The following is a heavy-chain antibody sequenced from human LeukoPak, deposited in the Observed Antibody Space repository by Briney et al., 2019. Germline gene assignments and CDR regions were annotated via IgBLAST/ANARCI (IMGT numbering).Heavy chain of an antibody. CDR1: GFIFSDYY. CDR2: VGDSGSTI. D-gene: IGHD1-1*01. V-gene: IGHV3-11*04. CDR3: ATSFFNTANCPYPSWHFDL. Sequence: GGPLRLSCAASGFIFSDYYMAWIRQSPGKGPEWVAFVGDSGSTIYYTDTVEGRFTISRDNAKNSLSLQMDRLRSEDTAIYYCATSFFNTANCPYPSWHFDLWGRGTLVTVSS. J-gene: IGHJ2*01.